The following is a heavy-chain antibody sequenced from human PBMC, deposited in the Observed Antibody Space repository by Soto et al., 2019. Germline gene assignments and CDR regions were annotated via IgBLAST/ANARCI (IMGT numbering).Heavy chain of an antibody. CDR2: IYWNDDK. CDR1: GFSLSTSGVG. J-gene: IGHJ4*02. V-gene: IGHV2-5*01. CDR3: AHRPTTYDFWSGYPVTYFDY. Sequence: SGPTLVNPTQTLTLTCTFSGFSLSTSGVGVGWIRQPPGKALEWLALIYWNDDKRYSPSLKSRLTITKDTSKNQVVLTMTNMDPVDTATYYCAHRPTTYDFWSGYPVTYFDYWGQGTLVTVSS. D-gene: IGHD3-3*01.